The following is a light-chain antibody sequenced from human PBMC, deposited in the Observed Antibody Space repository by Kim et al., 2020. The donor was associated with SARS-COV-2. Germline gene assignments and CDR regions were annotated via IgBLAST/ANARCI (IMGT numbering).Light chain of an antibody. CDR2: GAT. V-gene: IGKV3-15*01. CDR1: QRISGN. J-gene: IGKJ2*01. CDR3: QQYNNWPPVA. Sequence: PGETTTLSCKASQRISGNLAWYQQRKGQTPRLLIYGATSRATGVPARFSGSQSGTEFNLTISSLQSEDFAVYYCQQYNNWPPVAFGQGTKLEI.